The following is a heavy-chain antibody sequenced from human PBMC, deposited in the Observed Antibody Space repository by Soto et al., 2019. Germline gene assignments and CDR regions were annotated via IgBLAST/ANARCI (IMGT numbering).Heavy chain of an antibody. D-gene: IGHD3-16*01. Sequence: EVQVVESGGGLVRPGGWLRRCCAASGFTFSNAWMAWVRQAPGKGLEWVGRIKRLSNGGITEYAAPVKGRFSISRDDSKTTVHLQMDSLKTEDTAVYYCATDWGRDWGQGTLVTVSS. V-gene: IGHV3-15*01. CDR2: IKRLSNGGIT. CDR1: GFTFSNAW. CDR3: ATDWGRD. J-gene: IGHJ4*02.